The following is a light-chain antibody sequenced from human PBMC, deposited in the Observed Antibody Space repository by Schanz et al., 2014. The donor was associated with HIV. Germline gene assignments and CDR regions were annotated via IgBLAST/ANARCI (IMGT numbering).Light chain of an antibody. Sequence: EIVLTQSPGTLSLSPGERATLSCRASQSVSSRNLAWYQQKPGQAPRLLIYGASSRATGVPDRFSGSGSGTDFTLTISRLEPEDFAVYYCQQYSSSPRTFGQGTKVEI. CDR3: QQYSSSPRT. CDR1: QSVSSRN. J-gene: IGKJ1*01. CDR2: GAS. V-gene: IGKV3-20*01.